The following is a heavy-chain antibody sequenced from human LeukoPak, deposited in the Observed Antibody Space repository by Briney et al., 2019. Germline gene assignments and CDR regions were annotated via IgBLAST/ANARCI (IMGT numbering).Heavy chain of an antibody. D-gene: IGHD3-10*01. Sequence: SVKVSCAASGGTFSSYAISWVRQAPGQGLEWMGRIIPIFGIANYAQKFQGRVTITADKSTSTAYMEPSSLRSEDTAVYYCARAGYYYGSGSYYYYFDYWGQGTLVTVSS. CDR3: ARAGYYYGSGSYYYYFDY. CDR1: GGTFSSYA. J-gene: IGHJ4*02. CDR2: IIPIFGIA. V-gene: IGHV1-69*04.